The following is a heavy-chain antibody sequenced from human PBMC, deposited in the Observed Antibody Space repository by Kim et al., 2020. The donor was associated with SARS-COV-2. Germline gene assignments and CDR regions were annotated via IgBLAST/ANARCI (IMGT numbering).Heavy chain of an antibody. Sequence: APGQGLEGLGLINTDTGNPTYAQGFPGRFVFSLDSSVNTTYLQIRSLKAEDTDVYFCARDVETGTTEAPFRVAVDPWGQGTLVAVSS. CDR2: INTDTGNP. CDR3: ARDVETGTTEAPFRVAVDP. V-gene: IGHV7-4-1*01. D-gene: IGHD1-7*01. J-gene: IGHJ5*02.